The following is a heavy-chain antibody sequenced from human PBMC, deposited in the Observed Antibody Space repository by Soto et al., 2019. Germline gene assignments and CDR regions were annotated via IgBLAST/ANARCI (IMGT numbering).Heavy chain of an antibody. CDR2: INHSGST. D-gene: IGHD2-2*01. V-gene: IGHV4-34*01. CDR1: GGSFSGYY. J-gene: IGHJ6*03. CDR3: ARIDIVVVPAAHRFGPLYYYYYYMDV. Sequence: SETLSLTCAVYGGSFSGYYWSWIRQPPGKGLEWIGEINHSGSTNYNPSLKSRVTILVDTSKNQFSLKLSSVTAADTAVYYCARIDIVVVPAAHRFGPLYYYYYYMDVWGKGTTVTVSS.